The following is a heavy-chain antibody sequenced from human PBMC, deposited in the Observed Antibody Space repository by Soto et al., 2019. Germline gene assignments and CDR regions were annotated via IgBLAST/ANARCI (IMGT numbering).Heavy chain of an antibody. CDR1: GGTFSSYA. Sequence: ASVKVSCKASGGTFSSYAISWVRQAPGQGLEWMGGIIPIFGTANYAQKFQGRVTITADESTSTAYMELSSLRSEDTAVYYCARVTYYDFWSGSAPQYYYFGKDVWGQGTTVTVSS. CDR3: ARVTYYDFWSGSAPQYYYFGKDV. V-gene: IGHV1-69*13. CDR2: IIPIFGTA. J-gene: IGHJ6*02. D-gene: IGHD3-3*01.